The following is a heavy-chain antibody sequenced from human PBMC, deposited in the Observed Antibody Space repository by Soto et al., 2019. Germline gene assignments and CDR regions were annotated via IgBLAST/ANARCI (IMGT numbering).Heavy chain of an antibody. D-gene: IGHD3-22*01. CDR2: ISAYNGNT. V-gene: IGHV1-18*01. Sequence: ASVKVSCKASGYTFTSYGISWVRQAPGQGLEWMGWISAYNGNTNYAQKLQGRVTMTTDTSTSTAYMELRSLRSDDTAVYYCARDFLFPPHGSGYHYYYYYGMDVWGQGTKVTVYS. J-gene: IGHJ6*02. CDR3: ARDFLFPPHGSGYHYYYYYGMDV. CDR1: GYTFTSYG.